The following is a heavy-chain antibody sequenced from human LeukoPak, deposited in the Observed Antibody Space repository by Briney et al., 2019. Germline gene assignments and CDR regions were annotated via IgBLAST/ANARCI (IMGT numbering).Heavy chain of an antibody. D-gene: IGHD3-10*01. CDR2: MNPNSGNT. CDR1: GYTFTSYD. V-gene: IGHV1-8*01. Sequence: ASVKVSCKASGYTFTSYDFNWVRQATGQRPEWMGWMNPNSGNTGYAQKFQGRVTMTRNTSISTAYMELSSLRSEDTAVYYCARVLVSGSYSNWFDPWGQGTLVTVSS. CDR3: ARVLVSGSYSNWFDP. J-gene: IGHJ5*02.